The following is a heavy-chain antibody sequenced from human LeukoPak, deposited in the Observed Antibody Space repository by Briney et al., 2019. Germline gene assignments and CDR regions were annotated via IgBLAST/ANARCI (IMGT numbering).Heavy chain of an antibody. D-gene: IGHD1-26*01. CDR2: ISSDGRAA. J-gene: IGHJ3*02. Sequence: GGSLRLSCAASGFIFSDYKFHGVRQAPGKGLEWVTVISSDGRAAFYAEPVTGRFTIARDDSENTLSLQMNSLRLEDTAVYYCARDGAVGSPSEDALDIRGQGTVVTVSS. V-gene: IGHV3-30*04. CDR3: ARDGAVGSPSEDALDI. CDR1: GFIFSDYK.